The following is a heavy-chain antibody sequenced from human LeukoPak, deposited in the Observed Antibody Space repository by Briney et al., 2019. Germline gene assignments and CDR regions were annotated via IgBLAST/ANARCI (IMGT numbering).Heavy chain of an antibody. CDR3: SMLDQLLDPVAPFDY. CDR1: GFTFSDAW. J-gene: IGHJ4*02. CDR2: IKSKSDGGTT. Sequence: GGSLKLSCAASGFTFSDAWMSWVRQAPGKGLEWVGRIKSKSDGGTTDYAEPVKGRFTISRNDSKKMVHLQMNSLKTEDTAVYYCSMLDQLLDPVAPFDYWGQGTRVTVSS. V-gene: IGHV3-15*01. D-gene: IGHD2-21*01.